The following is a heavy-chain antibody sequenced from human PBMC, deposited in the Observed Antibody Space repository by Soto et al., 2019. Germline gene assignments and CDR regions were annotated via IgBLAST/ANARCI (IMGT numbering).Heavy chain of an antibody. CDR1: GDTVSSNSVA. Sequence: SQTLSLTCVGSGDTVSSNSVAWNWVRQSPSRGLEWLGRTYYRSRWYSDYAVSVRSRIDINADTSKNQVSLQLNSVTPEDTAVYYCARSEEDSDYYYYGMDVSGQGTTLTV. CDR3: ARSEEDSDYYYYGMDV. V-gene: IGHV6-1*01. J-gene: IGHJ6*02. D-gene: IGHD2-15*01. CDR2: TYYRSRWYS.